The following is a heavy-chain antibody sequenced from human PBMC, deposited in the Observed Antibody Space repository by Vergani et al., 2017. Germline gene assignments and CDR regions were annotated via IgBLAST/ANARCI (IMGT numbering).Heavy chain of an antibody. CDR3: VRARCSLPCFMSNWFYS. Sequence: EVQLVESGGGLIHPGGSLRLSCEGSGFSFSGYWMHWVRQSPEKGLVWVSRIKSDGSITNYADSVKGRFTISRDNAKNTLYLEMNSLRGDDTAIYYCVRARCSLPCFMSNWFYSWGQGTLVTVSS. D-gene: IGHD2-15*01. CDR2: IKSDGSIT. V-gene: IGHV3-74*01. J-gene: IGHJ5*01. CDR1: GFSFSGYW.